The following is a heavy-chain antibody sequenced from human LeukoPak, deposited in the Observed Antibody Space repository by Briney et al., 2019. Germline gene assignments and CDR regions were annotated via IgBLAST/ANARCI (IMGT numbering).Heavy chain of an antibody. J-gene: IGHJ6*02. D-gene: IGHD1-26*01. CDR3: TTDLWELLYYYGMDV. V-gene: IGHV3-15*01. CDR1: GFTFSNAW. CDR2: IKSKTDGGTT. Sequence: PGGSLRLCCAASGFTFSNAWMSWVRQTPGKGLEWVGRIKSKTDGGTTDYAAPVKGRFTISRDDSKNTLYLQMNSLKTEDTAVYYCTTDLWELLYYYGMDVWGQGTTVTVSS.